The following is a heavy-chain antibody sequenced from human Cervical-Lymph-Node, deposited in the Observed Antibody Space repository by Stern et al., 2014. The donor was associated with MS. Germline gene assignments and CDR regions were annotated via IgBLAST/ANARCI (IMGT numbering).Heavy chain of an antibody. CDR2: VYYSGAT. V-gene: IGHV4-39*01. CDR1: GDSISSYTHY. Sequence: QVQLQESGPGLVKPSETLSLTCAVSGDSISSYTHYWAWIRQPPGKGLEWIGSVYYSGATYYNPSLKSPVTIPVDTPKNPFSLGLTSVTAADTAVYYCAKHACTGAACPFDLWGQGTLVTVSS. D-gene: IGHD2-8*02. CDR3: AKHACTGAACPFDL. J-gene: IGHJ4*02.